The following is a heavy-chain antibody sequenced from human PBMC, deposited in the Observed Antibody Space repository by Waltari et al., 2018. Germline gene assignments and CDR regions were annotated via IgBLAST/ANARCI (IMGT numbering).Heavy chain of an antibody. Sequence: EANLAESGGGLVQPGGSRRLSCAASGLRVSILRLSCVRQAPGMGLEWVSAISGSGAYTFYADSVKDRFVISRDNSKNTVFLEMNSLRAEDTALYYCAKDPPGSYYEGFDEWGQGTMVTVSS. CDR3: AKDPPGSYYEGFDE. V-gene: IGHV3-23*04. D-gene: IGHD1-26*01. J-gene: IGHJ3*01. CDR2: ISGSGAYT. CDR1: GLRVSILR.